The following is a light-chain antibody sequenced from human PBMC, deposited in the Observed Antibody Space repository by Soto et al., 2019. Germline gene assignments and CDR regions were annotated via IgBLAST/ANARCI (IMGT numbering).Light chain of an antibody. V-gene: IGLV2-14*01. CDR3: NSYRSTSACYE. CDR1: NIDVGGYNY. Sequence: QSVLTQPASVSGSPGHSITISCTGTNIDVGGYNYVSWYQQHPGKAPRLIISDVSNRPSGVSNRFSGSKSGNTASLTIFGFQAEDEADYYSNSYRSTSACYEFGTGTKVTVL. J-gene: IGLJ1*01. CDR2: DVS.